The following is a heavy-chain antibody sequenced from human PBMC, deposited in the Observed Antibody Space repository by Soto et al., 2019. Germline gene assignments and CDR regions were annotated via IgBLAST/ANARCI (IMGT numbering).Heavy chain of an antibody. D-gene: IGHD6-19*01. J-gene: IGHJ4*02. Sequence: EVQLVDSGGALVQPGESLRLSCAASGFTFSDYLRTWVRQAPGKGLEWVATIKQDGNEKYYVDSVKGRFTISRDNAKNSLYLQLNALRAEETAVYYCAIGHWLGKWGQGTLVTVSS. V-gene: IGHV3-7*01. CDR1: GFTFSDYL. CDR2: IKQDGNEK. CDR3: AIGHWLGK.